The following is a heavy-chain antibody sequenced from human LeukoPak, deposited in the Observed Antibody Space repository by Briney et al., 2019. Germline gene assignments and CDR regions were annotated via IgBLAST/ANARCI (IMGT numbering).Heavy chain of an antibody. CDR2: IYPDDSNT. J-gene: IGHJ5*02. D-gene: IGHD3-16*01. Sequence: LGESLKISCKGSGYSFTTHWIGWVRQMPGKGLEWMGIIYPDDSNTRYSPSFQGQVTLSADKSINTAYLQWSSLRASDTAMYYCARLEEDLTLGVAGNWLVPWGQGTLVTVS. CDR1: GYSFTTHW. V-gene: IGHV5-51*01. CDR3: ARLEEDLTLGVAGNWLVP.